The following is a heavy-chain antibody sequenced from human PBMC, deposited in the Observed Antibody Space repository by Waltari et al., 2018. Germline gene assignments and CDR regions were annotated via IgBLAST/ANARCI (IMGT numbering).Heavy chain of an antibody. CDR1: GYSIRSGSS. V-gene: IGHV4-38-2*02. CDR2: MHHSGNT. J-gene: IGHJ4*02. CDR3: VGDYEGVINYLDF. D-gene: IGHD3-22*01. Sequence: QVQLQESGPGLVKPSETLSLTCAASGYSIRSGSSWGWVRQPTGKGLAWIGSMHHSGNTYYNPSLKSRVTISVDTSKNQFSLKLSSVTAADTAMYFCVGDYEGVINYLDFWGQGTLVSVSS.